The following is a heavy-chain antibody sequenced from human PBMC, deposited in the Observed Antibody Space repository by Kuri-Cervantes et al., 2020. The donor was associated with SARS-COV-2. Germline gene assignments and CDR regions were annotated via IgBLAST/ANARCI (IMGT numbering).Heavy chain of an antibody. V-gene: IGHV3-48*01. D-gene: IGHD3-10*01. CDR1: GFTFSCYS. J-gene: IGHJ6*02. CDR3: ARERYYSGHYGMDV. Sequence: GESLKISWASSGFTFSCYSMNWVRQAPGKGLEWVSYIGSSSSIIYYADSMKGRFTISRDNAKNSLSLQMNSLRAEDTAVYYCARERYYSGHYGMDVWGQGTTVTVSS. CDR2: IGSSSSII.